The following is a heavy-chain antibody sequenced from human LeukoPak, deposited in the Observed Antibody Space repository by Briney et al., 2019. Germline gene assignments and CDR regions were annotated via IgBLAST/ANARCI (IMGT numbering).Heavy chain of an antibody. CDR2: ISGSGDST. V-gene: IGHV3-23*01. CDR3: ARVGYSGYDYDY. D-gene: IGHD5-12*01. J-gene: IGHJ4*02. CDR1: GFTFSSYA. Sequence: GGSLRLSCEASGFTFSSYAMRWVRQAPGKGLEWVSVISGSGDSTYYADSVEGGCTISRDNSKDALYLQMNSLRAEDTAVYYCARVGYSGYDYDYWGQGTLVTVSP.